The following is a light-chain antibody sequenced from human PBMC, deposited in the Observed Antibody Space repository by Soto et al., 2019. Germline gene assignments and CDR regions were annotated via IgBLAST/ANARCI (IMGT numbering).Light chain of an antibody. J-gene: IGLJ2*01. Sequence: QSVLTQPPSVSAAPGQKVTISCSGSSSNIGNNYVSWYQQFPGTAPKLLIYDNNKRPSGIPDRFSASKSGTSATLGITGLQTGDEADYYCRTWDRSLSAGVFGGGTKLTVL. V-gene: IGLV1-51*01. CDR1: SSNIGNNY. CDR3: RTWDRSLSAGV. CDR2: DNN.